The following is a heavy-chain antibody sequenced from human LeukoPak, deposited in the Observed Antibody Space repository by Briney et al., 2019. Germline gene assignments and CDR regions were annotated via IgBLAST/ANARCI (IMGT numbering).Heavy chain of an antibody. V-gene: IGHV4-4*07. CDR2: IYTSGST. CDR3: ARGRHNYDFWSGYYSTPGGYYYYMDV. D-gene: IGHD3-3*01. Sequence: SETLSLTXTVSGGSISSYYWSWIRQPAGKGLEWIGRIYTSGSTNDNPSLKSRVTISVDTSKNQFSLKLSSVTAADTAVYYCARGRHNYDFWSGYYSTPGGYYYYMDVWGKGTTVTVS. J-gene: IGHJ6*03. CDR1: GGSISSYY.